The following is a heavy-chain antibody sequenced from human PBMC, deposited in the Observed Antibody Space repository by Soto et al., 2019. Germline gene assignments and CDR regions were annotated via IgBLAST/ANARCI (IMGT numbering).Heavy chain of an antibody. CDR1: GDSVSSNSAA. CDR2: TYYRSKWYN. J-gene: IGHJ5*02. V-gene: IGHV6-1*01. Sequence: PSQTLSLTCAISGDSVSSNSAAWNWIRQSPSRGLEWLGRTYYRSKWYNDYAVSVKSRITINPDTSKNQFSMQLHSVTPEDTAVYYCARGLYLAAAGPNWFDPWGQGTLVTVSS. D-gene: IGHD6-13*01. CDR3: ARGLYLAAAGPNWFDP.